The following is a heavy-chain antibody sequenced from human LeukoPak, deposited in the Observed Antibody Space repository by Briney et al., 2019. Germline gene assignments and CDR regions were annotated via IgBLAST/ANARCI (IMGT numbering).Heavy chain of an antibody. CDR1: GGSISSGSYY. V-gene: IGHV4-61*02. CDR2: FHTSGST. CDR3: ARDQYYYDSSGYYGFDY. J-gene: IGHJ4*02. D-gene: IGHD3-22*01. Sequence: PSETLSLTCIVSGGSISSGSYYWSWIRQPAGKGLEWIGRFHTSGSTNYDPSLKSRVTMPGDTSKNQFSLKLSSVTAADTAVYYCARDQYYYDSSGYYGFDYWGQGTLVTVSS.